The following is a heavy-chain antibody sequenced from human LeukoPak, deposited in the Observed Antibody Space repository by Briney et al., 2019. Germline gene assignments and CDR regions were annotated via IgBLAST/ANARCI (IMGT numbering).Heavy chain of an antibody. V-gene: IGHV1-24*01. CDR1: GYTLTELS. CDR3: AIGRYNWNYYVDWFDP. Sequence: GASVKVSRKVSGYTLTELSMHWVRQAPGKGLEWMGGFDPEDGETIYAQKFQGRVTITRNTSISTAYMELSSLRSEDTAVYYCAIGRYNWNYYVDWFDPWGQGTLVTVSS. D-gene: IGHD1-7*01. CDR2: FDPEDGET. J-gene: IGHJ5*02.